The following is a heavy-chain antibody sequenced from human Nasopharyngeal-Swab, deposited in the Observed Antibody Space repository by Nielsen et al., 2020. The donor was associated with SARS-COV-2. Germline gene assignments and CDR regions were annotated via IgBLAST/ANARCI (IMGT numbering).Heavy chain of an antibody. J-gene: IGHJ3*02. V-gene: IGHV3-23*01. CDR1: GFTLNTYA. Sequence: GESLKISCASSGFTLNTYAMSWVRQAPGAGLEWVSATSDSGGRTYYADSVKGRFTISRDNSQNTLFLQMNSLRAEDTAVYYCAKSDDAVDIWGQGTMVTVSS. CDR3: AKSDDAVDI. CDR2: TSDSGGRT.